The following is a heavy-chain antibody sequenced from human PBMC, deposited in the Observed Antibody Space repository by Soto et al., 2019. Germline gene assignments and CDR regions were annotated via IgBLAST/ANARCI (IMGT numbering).Heavy chain of an antibody. Sequence: GGSLRLSCAASGFTFSSYAMSWVRQAPGKGLEWVSAISGSGGSTYYADSVKGRFTISRDNSKNTLYLQMNSLRAEDTAVYYCAKDLWAEMATIQGYWGQGTLVTVPS. D-gene: IGHD5-12*01. J-gene: IGHJ4*02. CDR3: AKDLWAEMATIQGY. CDR2: ISGSGGST. V-gene: IGHV3-23*01. CDR1: GFTFSSYA.